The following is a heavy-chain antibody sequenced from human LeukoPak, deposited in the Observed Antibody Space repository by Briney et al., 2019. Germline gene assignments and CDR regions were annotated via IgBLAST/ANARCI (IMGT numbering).Heavy chain of an antibody. V-gene: IGHV3-7*01. CDR3: ARSVPGGSSWYLKDHFDY. CDR2: IKQDGSEK. J-gene: IGHJ4*02. Sequence: GGSLRLSCAASGFTFSSYAMSWVRQAPGKGLEWVANIKQDGSEKYYVDSVKGRFTISRDNAKNSLYLQMNSLRAEDTAVYYCARSVPGGSSWYLKDHFDYWGQGTLVTVSS. CDR1: GFTFSSYA. D-gene: IGHD6-13*01.